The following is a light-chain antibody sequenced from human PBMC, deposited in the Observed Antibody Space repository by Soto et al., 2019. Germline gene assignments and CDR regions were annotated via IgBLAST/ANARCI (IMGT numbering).Light chain of an antibody. Sequence: SVLTQPAYVYRSPGQAITISCTGTSSDVGGYNYVSWYQHHPGKAPKLIIYDVTNRPSGASNPFSGSKSGNTASLTISGLQPEDEADYYCSSYTTSNTRQIVFGTGTKVTVL. V-gene: IGLV2-14*03. CDR2: DVT. CDR1: SSDVGGYNY. J-gene: IGLJ1*01. CDR3: SSYTTSNTRQIV.